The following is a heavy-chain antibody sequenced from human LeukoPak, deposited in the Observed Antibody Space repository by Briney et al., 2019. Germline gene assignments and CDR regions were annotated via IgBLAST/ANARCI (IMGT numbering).Heavy chain of an antibody. D-gene: IGHD1-26*01. Sequence: GGSLRLSCAASGFTFSSYWMSWVRQAPGKGLEWVANIKQDGSEKYYVDSVKGRFTISRDNDKNSLYLQMNSLRAEDTAVYYCARETNLVGATTFDYWGQGTLVTVSS. CDR1: GFTFSSYW. V-gene: IGHV3-7*01. J-gene: IGHJ4*02. CDR2: IKQDGSEK. CDR3: ARETNLVGATTFDY.